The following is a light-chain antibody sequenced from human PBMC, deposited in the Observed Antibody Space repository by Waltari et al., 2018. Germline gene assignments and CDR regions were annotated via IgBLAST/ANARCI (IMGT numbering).Light chain of an antibody. Sequence: SYELPQPPSVSVSPGQPASITCSGDKLGDKYACWYQQKPGQSPVVVIYQDRKRPSGIPERFSGSKSGNTATLTISGTQAMDEADYYCQAWDSSTGVFGGGTKLTVL. CDR1: KLGDKY. CDR2: QDR. V-gene: IGLV3-1*01. J-gene: IGLJ2*01. CDR3: QAWDSSTGV.